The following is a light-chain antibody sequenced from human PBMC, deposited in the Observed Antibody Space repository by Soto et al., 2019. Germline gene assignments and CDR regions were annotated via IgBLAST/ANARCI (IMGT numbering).Light chain of an antibody. CDR3: QQYNNWPPIT. CDR2: GAS. CDR1: QSVSGN. J-gene: IGKJ2*01. Sequence: EIVMTQSPATLSVFPGERATLSCRASQSVSGNLAWYQQKPGQAPRLLIYGASTRATGIPARFSGSGSGTEFTLTILSLQSEDFAVYSCQQYNNWPPITFGQGTKLEIK. V-gene: IGKV3-15*01.